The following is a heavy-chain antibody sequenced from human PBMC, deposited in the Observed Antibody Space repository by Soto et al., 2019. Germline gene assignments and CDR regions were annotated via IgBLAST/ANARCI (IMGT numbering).Heavy chain of an antibody. Sequence: PSETLSLTCTVSGGNISSGDYYWSWIRQPPGKGLEWIGYIYYSGSTYYNPSLKSRVTISVDTSKNQFSLKLSSVTAADTAVYYCASHDYAHYGMDVWGQGTTVTVSS. CDR1: GGNISSGDYY. V-gene: IGHV4-30-4*01. CDR3: ASHDYAHYGMDV. CDR2: IYYSGST. D-gene: IGHD3-16*01. J-gene: IGHJ6*02.